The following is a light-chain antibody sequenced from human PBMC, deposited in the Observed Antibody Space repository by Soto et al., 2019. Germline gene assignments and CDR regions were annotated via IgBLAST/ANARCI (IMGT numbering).Light chain of an antibody. V-gene: IGLV6-57*01. CDR3: QSYDATNQV. CDR1: SGSIASNY. CDR2: EDN. J-gene: IGLJ3*02. Sequence: NFMLTQPHSVSESPGKTVIISCTRSSGSIASNYVQWYQQRPGSSPTTVIYEDNQRPSGVPDRFSGSIDSSSNSASLTISVLETEDEADYYCQSYDATNQVFGRGTKVIVL.